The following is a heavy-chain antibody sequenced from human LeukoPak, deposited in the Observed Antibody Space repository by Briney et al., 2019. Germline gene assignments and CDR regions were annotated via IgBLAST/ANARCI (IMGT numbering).Heavy chain of an antibody. D-gene: IGHD3-22*01. CDR1: GFTFSSYW. J-gene: IGHJ5*02. CDR3: ARVQGSGSEFDP. CDR2: INSDGSST. V-gene: IGHV3-74*01. Sequence: GGSLRLSCAASGFTFSSYWMHWVRQAPGKGLVWVSRINSDGSSTSYADSVKGRFTISRDNAKNTLYLQMNSLRAEDTAVYYCARVQGSGSEFDPWGQGTLVTVSS.